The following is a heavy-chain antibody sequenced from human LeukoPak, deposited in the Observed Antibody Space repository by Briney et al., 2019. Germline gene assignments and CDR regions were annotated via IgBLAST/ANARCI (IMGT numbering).Heavy chain of an antibody. CDR3: VRGDWGSGY. CDR2: LNNDGSTT. CDR1: GFTFSNHW. J-gene: IGHJ4*02. V-gene: IGHV3-74*01. Sequence: GGSLRLSCAGSGFTFSNHWMHWVRQAPGKGLVWVSCLNNDGSTTRYADSVKGRFTISRDNAESTLYLQMNSLRAEDTAVYYCVRGDWGSGYWGQGTLVTVSS. D-gene: IGHD7-27*01.